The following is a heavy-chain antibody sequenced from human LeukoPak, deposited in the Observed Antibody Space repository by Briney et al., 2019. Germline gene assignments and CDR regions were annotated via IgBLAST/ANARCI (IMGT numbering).Heavy chain of an antibody. J-gene: IGHJ4*02. Sequence: PSETLSLTCTVSGGSISSGSYYWSWIRQPAGKGLEWIGRIYTSGSTNYNPSLKSRVTISVDTSKNQFSLKLSSVTAADTAVYYCARGGGDGYNPGDYWGQGTLVTVSS. CDR1: GGSISSGSYY. D-gene: IGHD5-24*01. CDR2: IYTSGST. CDR3: ARGGGDGYNPGDY. V-gene: IGHV4-61*02.